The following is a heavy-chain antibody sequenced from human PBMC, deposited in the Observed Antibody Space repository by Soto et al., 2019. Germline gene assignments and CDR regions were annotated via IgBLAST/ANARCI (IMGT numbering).Heavy chain of an antibody. V-gene: IGHV1-69*01. CDR3: AKHQGTQMFLYVWDY. D-gene: IGHD3-10*01. CDR1: GDTFSNFA. Sequence: QVQLVQSGAEVKKPGSSVKVSCKASGDTFSNFAFSWVRQAPGQGLEWMGGIIPIFATTVYAHKFQGRVTLTADESTSTAYMELSSLSSDDTAVYHCAKHQGTQMFLYVWDYWGQGTLVTVSS. CDR2: IIPIFATT. J-gene: IGHJ4*02.